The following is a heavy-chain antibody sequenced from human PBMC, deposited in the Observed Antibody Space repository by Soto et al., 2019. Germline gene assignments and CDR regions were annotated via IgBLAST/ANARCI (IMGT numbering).Heavy chain of an antibody. CDR2: ISYDGSNK. CDR1: GFTFSSYG. D-gene: IGHD4-17*01. V-gene: IGHV3-30*18. CDR3: AKTNSMTTATPPSN. Sequence: QVQLVESGGGVVQPGRSLRLSCAASGFTFSSYGMHWVRQAPGKGLEWVAVISYDGSNKYYADSVKGRFTISRDNSKNTLYLQMNSLRAEDTAVYYCAKTNSMTTATPPSNWGQGTLVTVSS. J-gene: IGHJ4*02.